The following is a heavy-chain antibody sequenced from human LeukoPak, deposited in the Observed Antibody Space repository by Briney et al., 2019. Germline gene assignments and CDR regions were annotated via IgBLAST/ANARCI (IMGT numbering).Heavy chain of an antibody. Sequence: GRSLRLSCAASGFTFSSYGMHWVRQAPGKGLEWVAVIWYDGSNKYHADSVKGRFTISRDNSKNTLYLQMNSLRAEDTAVYYCAKEGVRITMVRGVIPTTNYYGMDVWVKGTTVTVSS. V-gene: IGHV3-33*06. CDR2: IWYDGSNK. J-gene: IGHJ6*04. CDR1: GFTFSSYG. D-gene: IGHD3-10*01. CDR3: AKEGVRITMVRGVIPTTNYYGMDV.